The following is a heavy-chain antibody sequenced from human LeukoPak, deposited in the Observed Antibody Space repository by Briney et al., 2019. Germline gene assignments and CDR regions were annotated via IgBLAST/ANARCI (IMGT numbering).Heavy chain of an antibody. Sequence: GASVKVSCTASGGTFSSYAISWVRQAPGQRLEWMGGIIPIFGTANYAQKFQGRVTITADKSTSTAYMELSSLRSEDTAVYYCARGRTEILQRCLDYWGQGTLVTVSS. D-gene: IGHD5-24*01. CDR2: IIPIFGTA. V-gene: IGHV1-69*06. CDR3: ARGRTEILQRCLDY. J-gene: IGHJ4*02. CDR1: GGTFSSYA.